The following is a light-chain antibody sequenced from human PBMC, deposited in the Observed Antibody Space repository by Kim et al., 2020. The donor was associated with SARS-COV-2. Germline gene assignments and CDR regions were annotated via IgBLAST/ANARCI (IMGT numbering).Light chain of an antibody. V-gene: IGLV3-19*01. CDR1: SLRSYY. CDR2: GKN. CDR3: NSRDSSGNHVV. Sequence: LGQTVRITCQGYSLRSYYASWYQQKPGQAPVLVIYGKNNRPSGIPDRFSGSSSGNTASLTITGAQAEDEADYYCNSRDSSGNHVVFGGGTKLTVL. J-gene: IGLJ2*01.